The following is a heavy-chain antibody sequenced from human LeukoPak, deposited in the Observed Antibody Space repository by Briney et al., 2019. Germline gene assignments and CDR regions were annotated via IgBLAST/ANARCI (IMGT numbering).Heavy chain of an antibody. V-gene: IGHV2-5*02. Sequence: SGPTLVKPTQTRTLTRTFSGFPLSTSGGGGGWIRHPPGKALEWLALIYWDDDKRYSQSLKSRLTITKDTSKNQVVLTMTNMDPVDTATYYCAHILVAGTYDPWGQGTLVTVSS. CDR2: IYWDDDK. J-gene: IGHJ5*02. D-gene: IGHD6-19*01. CDR3: AHILVAGTYDP. CDR1: GFPLSTSGGG.